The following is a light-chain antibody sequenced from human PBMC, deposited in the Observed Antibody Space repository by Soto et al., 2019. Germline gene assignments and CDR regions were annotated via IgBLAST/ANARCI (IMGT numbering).Light chain of an antibody. J-gene: IGLJ1*01. Sequence: QSVLTQPPSASGSPGQSVTISCTGTSSDVGGYNYVSWYQQHPGKAPKLMIYEVSERPSGVPDRFSGSKSSNTASLTVSGLQAEDEADYYCSSYAGSNNFVFGTWTKLTVL. CDR2: EVS. V-gene: IGLV2-8*01. CDR1: SSDVGGYNY. CDR3: SSYAGSNNFV.